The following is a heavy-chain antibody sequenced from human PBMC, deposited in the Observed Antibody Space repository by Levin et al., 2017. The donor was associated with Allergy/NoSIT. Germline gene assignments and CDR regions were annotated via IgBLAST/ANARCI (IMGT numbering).Heavy chain of an antibody. CDR3: ARARSTASTDYFDY. CDR1: GFTFSRNA. J-gene: IGHJ4*02. CDR2: IAYDASNE. D-gene: IGHD2-2*01. V-gene: IGHV3-30*09. Sequence: PGGSLRLSCTGSGFTFSRNAIHWVRQAPGKRLEWVSVIAYDASNEYYVDSVKGRFAISRDNSQNTVYLQMNSLRDEDSALYYCARARSTASTDYFDYWGQGTLVTVSS.